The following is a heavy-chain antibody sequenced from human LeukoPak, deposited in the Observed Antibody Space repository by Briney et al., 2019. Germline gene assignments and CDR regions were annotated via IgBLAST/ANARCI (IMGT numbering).Heavy chain of an antibody. V-gene: IGHV3-53*01. CDR1: GFTVSSNY. CDR3: AREGLNSGSYFDY. CDR2: IYSGGST. Sequence: GGSLRLSCAASGFTVSSNYMSWVRQAPGKGLEWVSVIYSGGSTCYADSVKGRFIISRDNSKNTLYLQMNSLRAEDTAVYYCAREGLNSGSYFDYWGQGTLVTVSS. J-gene: IGHJ4*02. D-gene: IGHD1-26*01.